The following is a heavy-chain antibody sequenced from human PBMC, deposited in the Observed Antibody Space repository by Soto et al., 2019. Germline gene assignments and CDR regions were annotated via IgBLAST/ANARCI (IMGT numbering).Heavy chain of an antibody. J-gene: IGHJ4*02. V-gene: IGHV1-69*02. CDR3: ARASYGDCRGGSPYYFDY. CDR1: GGTFSSYT. D-gene: IGHD4-17*01. CDR2: IIPILGIA. Sequence: GASVKVSCKASGGTFSSYTISWVRQAPGQGLEWMGRIIPILGIANYAQKFQGRVTITADKSTSTAYMELSSLRSEDTAVYYCARASYGDCRGGSPYYFDYWGQGTLVTVSS.